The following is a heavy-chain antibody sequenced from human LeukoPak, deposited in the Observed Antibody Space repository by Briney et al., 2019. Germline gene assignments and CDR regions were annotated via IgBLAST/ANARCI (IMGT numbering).Heavy chain of an antibody. J-gene: IGHJ4*02. CDR1: GFTFSSYA. Sequence: GGSLRLSCAASGFTFSSYAMNWVRQAPGKGLEWVSAISGSGGSTYYADSVKGRFTISRDNSKNTLYLQMNSLRAEDTAVYYCAKPAGLLGWLQLYFDYWGQGTLVTVSS. CDR2: ISGSGGST. CDR3: AKPAGLLGWLQLYFDY. V-gene: IGHV3-23*01. D-gene: IGHD5-24*01.